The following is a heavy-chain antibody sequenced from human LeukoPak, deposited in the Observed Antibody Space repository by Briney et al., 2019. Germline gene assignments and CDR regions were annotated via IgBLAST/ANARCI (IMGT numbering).Heavy chain of an antibody. Sequence: GGSLRLSCATSGFNFRTYGMSWIRHAPGKGLEWVAGISGSSYTTHYAGSVKGRFTISRDNSKNTLFLQMDNLRVEDTAVYYCAKLPIMLALNRIEFWSQGSLVTVTS. V-gene: IGHV3-23*01. CDR3: AKLPIMLALNRIEF. D-gene: IGHD2-8*01. J-gene: IGHJ4*02. CDR2: ISGSSYTT. CDR1: GFNFRTYG.